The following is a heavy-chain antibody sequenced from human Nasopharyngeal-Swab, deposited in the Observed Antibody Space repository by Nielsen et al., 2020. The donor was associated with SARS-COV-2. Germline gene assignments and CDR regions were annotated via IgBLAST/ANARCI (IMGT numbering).Heavy chain of an antibody. V-gene: IGHV4-59*01. CDR2: IYYGGST. CDR1: GGSFTGFY. D-gene: IGHD6-13*01. CDR3: ARDSSSSWLDAFDI. J-gene: IGHJ3*02. Sequence: SETLSLTCTVSGGSFTGFYWSWIRQPPGKGLEWIGYIYYGGSTNYNPSLKSRVTISVDTSKNQFSLKLSSVTAADTAVYYCARDSSSSWLDAFDIWGQGTMVTVSS.